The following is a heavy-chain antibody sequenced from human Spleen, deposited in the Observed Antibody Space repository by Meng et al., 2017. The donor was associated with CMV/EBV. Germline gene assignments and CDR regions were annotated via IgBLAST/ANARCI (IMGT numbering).Heavy chain of an antibody. Sequence: ASVKVSCKASGGTFSSYAVNWVRQAPGQGLEWMGIINPSGGSTSYAQKFQGRVTMTRDTSTSTVYMELSSLRSEDTAVYYCARMTGGYCSSTSCYRGPGYYYGMDVWGQGTTVTVSS. J-gene: IGHJ6*02. CDR1: GGTFSSYA. CDR3: ARMTGGYCSSTSCYRGPGYYYGMDV. V-gene: IGHV1-46*01. D-gene: IGHD2-2*02. CDR2: INPSGGST.